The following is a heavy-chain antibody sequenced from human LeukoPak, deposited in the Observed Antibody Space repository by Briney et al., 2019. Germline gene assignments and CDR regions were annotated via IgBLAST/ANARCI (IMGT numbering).Heavy chain of an antibody. CDR1: GFFFSNYD. V-gene: IGHV3-66*01. CDR2: IYSGGRT. D-gene: IGHD3-10*01. CDR3: ARDPHYYDSGSPGY. Sequence: GGSLRLSCVASGFFFSNYDMNWVRQAPGKGLEWVSVIYSGGRTYYADSVKGRFTISRDNSENTLYLQMNSLRAEDTAVYYCARDPHYYDSGSPGYWGQGTLVTVSS. J-gene: IGHJ4*02.